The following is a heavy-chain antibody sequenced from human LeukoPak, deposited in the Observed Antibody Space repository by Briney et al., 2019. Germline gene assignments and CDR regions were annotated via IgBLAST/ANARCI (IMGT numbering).Heavy chain of an antibody. J-gene: IGHJ4*02. D-gene: IGHD5-12*01. Sequence: GGSLRLSCAASGFTFSSYGMHWVRQAPGKGLEWVAVIWCGGSKKYYADSVKGRFTISRDKPKNTLCLQMNSLRAEDTAVYYCARGRAGYPCDYWGQGTLVTVSS. CDR1: GFTFSSYG. V-gene: IGHV3-33*08. CDR2: IWCGGSKK. CDR3: ARGRAGYPCDY.